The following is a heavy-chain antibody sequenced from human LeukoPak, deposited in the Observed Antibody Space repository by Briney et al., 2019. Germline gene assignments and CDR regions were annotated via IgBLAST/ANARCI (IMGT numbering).Heavy chain of an antibody. J-gene: IGHJ4*02. CDR2: IYHSGST. V-gene: IGHV4-38-2*02. CDR3: QYQLLSRTFDY. Sequence: SETLSLTCTVSGYSISSGYYWGWIRQPPGKGLEWIGSIYHSGSTYYNPSLKSRVTISVDTSKNQFSLKLSSVTAADTAVYYCQYQLLSRTFDYWGQGTLVTVSS. D-gene: IGHD2-2*01. CDR1: GYSISSGYY.